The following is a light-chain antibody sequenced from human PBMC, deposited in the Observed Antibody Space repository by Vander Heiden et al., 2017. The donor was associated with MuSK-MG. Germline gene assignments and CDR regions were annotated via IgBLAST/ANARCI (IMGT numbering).Light chain of an antibody. CDR3: QQRSNWPLT. J-gene: IGKJ4*01. Sequence: DIVLTQSPVTLSLSPGERATLSCRTSQSVDSYLAWYQQKPGQAPRLLIFGASNRATGIPARFSGSGSGTDFTLTISSLESEDFAVYYCQQRSNWPLTFGGGTKVEIK. CDR1: QSVDSY. CDR2: GAS. V-gene: IGKV3-11*01.